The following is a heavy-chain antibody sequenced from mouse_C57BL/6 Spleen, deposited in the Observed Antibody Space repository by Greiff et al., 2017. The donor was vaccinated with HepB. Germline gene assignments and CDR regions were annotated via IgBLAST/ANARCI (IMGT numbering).Heavy chain of an antibody. CDR3: RGGITTVVANDDY. D-gene: IGHD1-1*01. J-gene: IGHJ2*01. CDR1: YTFTDYYM. Sequence: VQLKESGPELVKPGASVKMSCKASGYTFTDYYMHWVKQKPGKGLEWIGEIYPGSGNTYYNEKFKGKATLTADTSSSTAYMQLSSLTSEDSAVYFCARGGITTVVANDDYWGQGTTLTVSS. V-gene: IGHV1-83*01. CDR2: YPGSGNTY.